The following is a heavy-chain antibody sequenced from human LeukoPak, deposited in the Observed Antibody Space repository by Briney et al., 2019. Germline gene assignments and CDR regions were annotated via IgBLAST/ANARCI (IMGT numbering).Heavy chain of an antibody. V-gene: IGHV1-2*02. Sequence: ASVKVSCKASGYTFTGYYMHWVRQAPGQGLEWMGWINPNSGGTNYAQKFQGRVTMTRDTSISTAYMELSRLRSEDTAVYYCASEKDYYDSSGYYYLPYWGQGTLVTVSS. CDR3: ASEKDYYDSSGYYYLPY. CDR1: GYTFTGYY. CDR2: INPNSGGT. D-gene: IGHD3-22*01. J-gene: IGHJ4*02.